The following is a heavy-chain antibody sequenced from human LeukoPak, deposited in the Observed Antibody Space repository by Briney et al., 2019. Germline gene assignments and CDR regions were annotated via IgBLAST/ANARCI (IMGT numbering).Heavy chain of an antibody. CDR2: INWNGGRT. D-gene: IGHD2-15*01. J-gene: IGHJ6*03. Sequence: GGSLRLSCAASGFTFDDYGMSWVRQAPGKGLECVSGINWNGGRTGYADSVKGRFTISRDNAKNSLYLQMNSLRAEDTALYYCAREGFVAGYYYYYYMDVWGKGTTVTVSS. CDR1: GFTFDDYG. V-gene: IGHV3-20*04. CDR3: AREGFVAGYYYYYYMDV.